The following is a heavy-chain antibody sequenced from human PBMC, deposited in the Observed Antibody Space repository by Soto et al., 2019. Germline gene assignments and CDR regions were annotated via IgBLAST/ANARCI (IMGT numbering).Heavy chain of an antibody. Sequence: QVQLVQSGAEVKKPGSSVKVSCKASGGTFSSYAISWVRQAPGQGLEWMGGIIPIFGTANYAQKFQGRVTITADKSTSTAYMELGSLRSEDTAVYYCARGSWWELPTAPYYYYGMDVWGQGTTVTVSS. CDR3: ARGSWWELPTAPYYYYGMDV. CDR1: GGTFSSYA. V-gene: IGHV1-69*06. J-gene: IGHJ6*02. D-gene: IGHD1-26*01. CDR2: IIPIFGTA.